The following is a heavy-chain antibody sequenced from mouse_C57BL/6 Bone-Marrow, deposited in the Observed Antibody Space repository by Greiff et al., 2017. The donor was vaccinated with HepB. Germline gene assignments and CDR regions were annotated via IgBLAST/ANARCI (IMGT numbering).Heavy chain of an antibody. Sequence: EVMLVESGGGLVQPKGSLKLSCAASGFSFNTYAMNWVRQAPGKGLEWVARIRSKSNNYATYYADSVKDRFTISRDDSESMLYLQMNNLKTEDTAMYYCVRHGGEAWFAYWGQGTLVTVSA. V-gene: IGHV10-1*01. CDR2: IRSKSNNYAT. J-gene: IGHJ3*01. CDR3: VRHGGEAWFAY. CDR1: GFSFNTYA.